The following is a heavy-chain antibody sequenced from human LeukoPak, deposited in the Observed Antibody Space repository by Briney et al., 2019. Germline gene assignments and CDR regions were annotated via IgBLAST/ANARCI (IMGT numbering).Heavy chain of an antibody. V-gene: IGHV4-61*02. D-gene: IGHD6-6*01. CDR3: ARMASSIAALGFDY. CDR1: GGSISSGSYY. J-gene: IGHJ4*02. CDR2: IYTSGST. Sequence: PSETLSLTCTVSGGSISSGSYYWSWIRQPAGKGLEWIGRIYTSGSTNYNPSLKSRVTISVDTSKNQFSLKLSSVTAADTAVYYCARMASSIAALGFDYWGQGTLVTVSS.